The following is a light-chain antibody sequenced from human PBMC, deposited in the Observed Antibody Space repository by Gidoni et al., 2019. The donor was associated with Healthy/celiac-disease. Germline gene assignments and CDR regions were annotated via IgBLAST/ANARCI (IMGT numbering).Light chain of an antibody. CDR3: QQYDNLPRT. CDR1: QDISNY. Sequence: DIQMTQSPSSLSASVGDRVTITCQASQDISNYLNGYQQKPGKAPKLLIYDASNLETGVPSRFSGSGSGTDFTFTISSLQPEDIATYYCQQYDNLPRTFGQXTKVEIK. V-gene: IGKV1-33*01. J-gene: IGKJ1*01. CDR2: DAS.